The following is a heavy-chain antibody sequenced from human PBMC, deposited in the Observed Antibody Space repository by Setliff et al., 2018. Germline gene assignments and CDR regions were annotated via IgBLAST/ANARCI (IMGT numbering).Heavy chain of an antibody. V-gene: IGHV4-61*10. Sequence: PSETLSLTCTVSGDSINSRTNYWSWIRQPAGKGPEWIGYIHFSGSTNYNPPLKSRVTISVDTSKNQFSLKLSSVTAADTAVYYCARSGIRAARSDPPFDYWGQGTLVTVSS. CDR1: GDSINSRTNY. J-gene: IGHJ4*02. CDR2: IHFSGST. CDR3: ARSGIRAARSDPPFDY. D-gene: IGHD6-6*01.